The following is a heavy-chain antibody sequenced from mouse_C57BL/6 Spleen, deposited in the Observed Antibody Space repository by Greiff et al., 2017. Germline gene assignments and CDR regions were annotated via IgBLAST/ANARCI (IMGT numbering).Heavy chain of an antibody. V-gene: IGHV1-80*01. CDR1: GYAFSSYW. CDR2: IYPGDGDT. J-gene: IGHJ2*01. Sequence: QVQLQQSGAELVKPGASVKISCKASGYAFSSYWMNWVKQRPGKGLEWIGQIYPGDGDTNYNGKFKGKATLTADKSSSTAYMQLSSLTSEDSAVYFCARDDYYGSSYVGDYWGQGTTLTVSS. CDR3: ARDDYYGSSYVGDY. D-gene: IGHD1-1*01.